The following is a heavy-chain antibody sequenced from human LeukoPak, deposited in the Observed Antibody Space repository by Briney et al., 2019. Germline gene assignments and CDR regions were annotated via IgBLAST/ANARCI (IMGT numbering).Heavy chain of an antibody. Sequence: ASVKVSCKASGYTYTAYYMHWVRQAPGQGLEWMGWINPNSGDTNYAQKFQGRVTLTRDTSISTAHMKLSRLRSDDTAVYYCARDEYVLTSFDPWGQGTLVTVSS. CDR3: ARDEYVLTSFDP. CDR1: GYTYTAYY. V-gene: IGHV1-2*02. J-gene: IGHJ5*02. CDR2: INPNSGDT. D-gene: IGHD3-16*01.